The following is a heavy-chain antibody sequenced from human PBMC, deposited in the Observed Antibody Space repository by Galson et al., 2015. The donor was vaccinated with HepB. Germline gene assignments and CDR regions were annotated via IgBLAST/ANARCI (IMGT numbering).Heavy chain of an antibody. CDR1: GGTFSSYA. Sequence: SVKVSCKASGGTFSSYAISWVRQAPGQGLEWMGGIIPIFGIANYAQKFQGRVTITADESTSTAYMELSSLRSEDTAVYYCATPRLHSNAFDIWGQGTIVTVSS. D-gene: IGHD4-11*01. CDR2: IIPIFGIA. J-gene: IGHJ3*02. V-gene: IGHV1-69*13. CDR3: ATPRLHSNAFDI.